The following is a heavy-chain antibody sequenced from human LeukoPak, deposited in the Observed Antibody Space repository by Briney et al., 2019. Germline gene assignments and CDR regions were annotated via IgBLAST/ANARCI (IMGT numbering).Heavy chain of an antibody. Sequence: ASVKVSCKASGYTFTGYYMHWVRQAPGQGLEWMGWINPNSGGTNYAQKFQGRVTMTRDTSISTAYMELSRLRSDDTAVYYCARDFPPGDIVVVPAATLDYWGQGTLVTVSS. CDR2: INPNSGGT. V-gene: IGHV1-2*02. CDR3: ARDFPPGDIVVVPAATLDY. CDR1: GYTFTGYY. J-gene: IGHJ4*02. D-gene: IGHD2-2*01.